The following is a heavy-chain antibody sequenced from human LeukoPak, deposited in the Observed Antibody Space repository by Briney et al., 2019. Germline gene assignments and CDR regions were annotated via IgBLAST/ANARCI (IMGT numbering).Heavy chain of an antibody. CDR3: ARVTLTGYYAFDY. Sequence: GGSLRLSCAASGFTFRSYEMNWVRQAPGKGLEWVSSISSTSYINYADSVKGRFTISRDKAKNSLYLQMNSLRAEDTAVYYCARVTLTGYYAFDYWGQGTLVTVSS. V-gene: IGHV3-21*01. J-gene: IGHJ4*02. D-gene: IGHD3-9*01. CDR2: ISSTSYI. CDR1: GFTFRSYE.